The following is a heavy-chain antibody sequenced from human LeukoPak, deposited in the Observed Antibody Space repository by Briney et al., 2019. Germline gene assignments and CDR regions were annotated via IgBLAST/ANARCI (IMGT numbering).Heavy chain of an antibody. J-gene: IGHJ2*01. CDR1: GGSISSYY. CDR2: IYYSGST. D-gene: IGHD3-3*02. V-gene: IGHV4-59*01. Sequence: KPSETLSLTCTVSGGSISSYYWSWIRQPPGKGLEWIGYIYYSGSTNYNPSLKSRVTISVDTSKNQFSLKLSSVTAADTAVYYCARDSTGYWYFDLWGRGTLVSVSS. CDR3: ARDSTGYWYFDL.